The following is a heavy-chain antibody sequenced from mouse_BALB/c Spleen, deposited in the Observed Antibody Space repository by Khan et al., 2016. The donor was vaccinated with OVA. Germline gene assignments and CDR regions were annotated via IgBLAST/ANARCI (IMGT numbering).Heavy chain of an antibody. Sequence: VELVESGAELVRPGSSVKISCKASGYAFSRYWMNWVKQRPGQGLEWIGQIYPGDGDTNYNGKFKGKATLTADKSSSTAYMQLNSLTSEDSAVYFCAVSGYFRYDGYYFDYWGQGTTLTVSS. V-gene: IGHV1-80*01. CDR1: GYAFSRYW. CDR2: IYPGDGDT. CDR3: AVSGYFRYDGYYFDY. D-gene: IGHD2-14*01. J-gene: IGHJ2*01.